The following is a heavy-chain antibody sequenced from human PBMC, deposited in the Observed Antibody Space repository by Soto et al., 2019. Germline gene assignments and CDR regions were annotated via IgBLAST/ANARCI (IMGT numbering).Heavy chain of an antibody. D-gene: IGHD3-22*01. J-gene: IGHJ4*02. CDR3: TSDAAHQDNFGYWYDGAY. CDR1: GFTFANAW. V-gene: IGHV3-15*07. CDR2: IKHTSTGGTA. Sequence: ESGGGLVEPGGSLRLSCAASGFTFANAWMSWVLQCTGQGLEWVVLIKHTSTGGTAEYAVPVMDRFTISRDYSKNTLYLHLNSLKSEDTAIYYCTSDAAHQDNFGYWYDGAYWGQGALVTVSS.